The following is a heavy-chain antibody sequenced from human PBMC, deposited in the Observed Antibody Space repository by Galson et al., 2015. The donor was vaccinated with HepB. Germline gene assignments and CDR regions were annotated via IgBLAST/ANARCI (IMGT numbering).Heavy chain of an antibody. CDR1: GGSISSFY. D-gene: IGHD2-8*01. CDR2: MYYSGST. Sequence: ETLSLTCTVSGGSISSFYWSWIRQPPGKGLEWIGHMYYSGSTSYNPSLKSRVTVSVDTSKNQFSLKLNSVTAADTAVYYCARRGGPYCTNGICGYNYYYMDVWGKGTTVTVSS. V-gene: IGHV4-59*08. CDR3: ARRGGPYCTNGICGYNYYYMDV. J-gene: IGHJ6*03.